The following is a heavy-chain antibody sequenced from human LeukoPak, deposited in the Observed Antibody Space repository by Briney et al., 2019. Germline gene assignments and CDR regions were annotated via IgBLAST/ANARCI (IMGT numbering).Heavy chain of an antibody. Sequence: PGESLKISWKGSGYSFTNYWIGWVRQRSGKGLEGMGIIYPGDSDTRYSPSFQGQVTISADKSISTAYLQWSSLKASDTAVYYCATTMAGFDYWGQGTLVTVSS. CDR3: ATTMAGFDY. V-gene: IGHV5-51*01. CDR1: GYSFTNYW. D-gene: IGHD3-10*01. J-gene: IGHJ4*02. CDR2: IYPGDSDT.